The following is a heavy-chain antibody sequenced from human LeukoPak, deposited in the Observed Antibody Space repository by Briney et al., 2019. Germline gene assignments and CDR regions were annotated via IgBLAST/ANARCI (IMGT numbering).Heavy chain of an antibody. J-gene: IGHJ4*02. V-gene: IGHV3-15*01. D-gene: IGHD6-13*01. CDR3: TTQLAGYDFDY. CDR1: RFTFSEAW. Sequence: GGSLRLSFAPSRFTFSEAWMSWVRQAPGKGLEWVGRIKRKTDGGTTDYAAPVKGRFTISRNDSKNTLYLQMNSLKTDDTAVYYCTTQLAGYDFDYWGQGTLVTVSS. CDR2: IKRKTDGGTT.